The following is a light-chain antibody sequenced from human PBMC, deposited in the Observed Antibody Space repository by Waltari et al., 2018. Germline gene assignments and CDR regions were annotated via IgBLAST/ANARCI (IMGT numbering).Light chain of an antibody. Sequence: DIQMTQSPSSLSASVAHRVTITFRASENVKNYLRWYQQKPGKAPTFLIYKASTLQSGVPSRFSGSGSGTDYTFTISSLQSEDAATYYCQHGYGTPRTFGQGTKVEIK. J-gene: IGKJ1*01. CDR1: ENVKNY. V-gene: IGKV1-39*01. CDR2: KAS. CDR3: QHGYGTPRT.